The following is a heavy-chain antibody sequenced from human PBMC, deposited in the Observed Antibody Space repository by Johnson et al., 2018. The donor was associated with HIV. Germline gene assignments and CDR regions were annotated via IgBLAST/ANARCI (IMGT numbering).Heavy chain of an antibody. CDR3: ARVGANFDAFDI. Sequence: VQLVESGGGVVQPGGSLRLSCAASGFTVSSNYMSWVRQAPGKGLEWVSYISSSGSNIYKADSVKGRFTISRDNAKNSLFLQMNSLRAEDTAVYYCARVGANFDAFDIWGQGTMVTVSS. J-gene: IGHJ3*02. D-gene: IGHD4/OR15-4a*01. V-gene: IGHV3-11*04. CDR2: ISSSGSNI. CDR1: GFTVSSNY.